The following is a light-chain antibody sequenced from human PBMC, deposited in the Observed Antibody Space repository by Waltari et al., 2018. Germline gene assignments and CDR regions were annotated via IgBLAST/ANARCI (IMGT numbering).Light chain of an antibody. V-gene: IGKV3-20*01. J-gene: IGKJ3*01. Sequence: EILLTQSPGTLSLSPGERAPLSCRASQSVSSSYLAWDHQNPGQAPRLLIYGASSRATGIPDRFSGSGSGTDFTLTISRLEPEDFAVDYCQQYGISPPFTFGPGTKVDIK. CDR2: GAS. CDR3: QQYGISPPFT. CDR1: QSVSSSY.